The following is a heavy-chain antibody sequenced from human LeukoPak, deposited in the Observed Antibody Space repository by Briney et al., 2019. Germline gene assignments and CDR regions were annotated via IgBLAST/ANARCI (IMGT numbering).Heavy chain of an antibody. CDR1: GGSISSSSYY. CDR2: IYYSGST. Sequence: KPSETLSLTCTVSGGSISSSSYYWGWIRQPPGKGLEWIGYIYYSGSTNYNPSLKSRVTISVDTSKNQFSLKLSSVTAADTAVYYCAVIVATITGYFDYWGQGTLVTVSS. D-gene: IGHD5-12*01. V-gene: IGHV4-61*05. J-gene: IGHJ4*02. CDR3: AVIVATITGYFDY.